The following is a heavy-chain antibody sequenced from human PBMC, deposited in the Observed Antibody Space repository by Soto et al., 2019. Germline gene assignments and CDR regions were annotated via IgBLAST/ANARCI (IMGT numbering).Heavy chain of an antibody. V-gene: IGHV3-23*01. Sequence: DVQLLESGGGLVQPGESLRLSCAASGFSFSNFAMSWVRQAPGKGLEWVSGIGVGGDITFYADSVKGRFGISRDNSKNTVYLQVNSLRAEDTAVYFCAKDDFTDRGEDYFDHWGPGTLVTVSS. D-gene: IGHD2-21*01. CDR2: IGVGGDIT. J-gene: IGHJ4*02. CDR1: GFSFSNFA. CDR3: AKDDFTDRGEDYFDH.